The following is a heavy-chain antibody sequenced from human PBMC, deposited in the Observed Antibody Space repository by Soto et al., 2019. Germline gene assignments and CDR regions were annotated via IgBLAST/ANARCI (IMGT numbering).Heavy chain of an antibody. D-gene: IGHD4-17*01. CDR3: TKDSIGTTVTTSLHYYGMDV. J-gene: IGHJ6*02. Sequence: PSETLSLTCTVSGGSVSSESHYWSWIRQTPGKGLEWIGYIYYTGSTNYNPSLKGRVTMSVDTSRDQVSLRLRSVTRADTALYFCTKDSIGTTVTTSLHYYGMDVWGQGTTVTVSS. CDR2: IYYTGST. CDR1: GGSVSSESHY. V-gene: IGHV4-61*01.